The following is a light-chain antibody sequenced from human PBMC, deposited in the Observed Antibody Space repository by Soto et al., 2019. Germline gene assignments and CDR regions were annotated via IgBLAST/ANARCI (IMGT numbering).Light chain of an antibody. Sequence: IVITQSPATLSVAPGGRAPPSCRASQSVGRSLAWYQQKPGQAPRLLIYGTSARATGIPATFSGSGSGTEFTLTISSLQSEDFAIYYCQQYDNWPSVTFGGGTKVDIK. CDR3: QQYDNWPSVT. V-gene: IGKV3-15*01. CDR2: GTS. J-gene: IGKJ4*01. CDR1: QSVGRS.